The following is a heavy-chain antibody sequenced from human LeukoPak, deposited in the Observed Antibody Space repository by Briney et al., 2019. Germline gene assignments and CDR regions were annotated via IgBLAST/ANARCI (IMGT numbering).Heavy chain of an antibody. D-gene: IGHD5-24*01. CDR2: INWNGGST. J-gene: IGHJ4*02. CDR3: AKGTVEMATSKLDY. V-gene: IGHV3-20*04. CDR1: GFTFDDYG. Sequence: GGSLRLSCAASGFTFDDYGMSWVRQAPGKGLEWVSGINWNGGSTGYADSVKGRFTISRDNAKNSLYLQVNSLRVEDTALYYCAKGTVEMATSKLDYWGQGTLVTVSS.